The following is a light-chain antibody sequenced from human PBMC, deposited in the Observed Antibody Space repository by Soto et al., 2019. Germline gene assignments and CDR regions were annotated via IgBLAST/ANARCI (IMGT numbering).Light chain of an antibody. V-gene: IGLV3-21*04. J-gene: IGLJ2*01. Sequence: SYELTQPPSLSVAPGKTARITCGGNNIGSKSVHWYQQKPGQAPVLVIYYDSDRPSGIPERFSGSNSGNTATLTISRVEAGDEADYYCQVWDSSSDHVVFGGGTKLT. CDR3: QVWDSSSDHVV. CDR1: NIGSKS. CDR2: YDS.